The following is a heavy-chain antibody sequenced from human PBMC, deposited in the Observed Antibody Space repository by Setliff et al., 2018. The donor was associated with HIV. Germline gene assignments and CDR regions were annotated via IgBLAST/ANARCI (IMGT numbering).Heavy chain of an antibody. Sequence: PGGSLRLSCVVSGLPFSSNWMHWVRRAPGKGLEWVSRVNPDETITTYADSVRGRFTISRDNAKNTLYLQMNNLRAEDTALYYCVRDRQLTFDFWGQGTVVTVSS. CDR2: VNPDETIT. CDR1: GLPFSSNW. J-gene: IGHJ4*02. D-gene: IGHD3-3*01. CDR3: VRDRQLTFDF. V-gene: IGHV3-74*01.